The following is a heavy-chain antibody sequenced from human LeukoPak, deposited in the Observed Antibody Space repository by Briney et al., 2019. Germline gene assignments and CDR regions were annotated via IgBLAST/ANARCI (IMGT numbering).Heavy chain of an antibody. CDR3: ARNYDILTGYRGYYYMDV. J-gene: IGHJ6*03. D-gene: IGHD3-9*01. CDR1: GGTFSSYA. CDR2: IIPIFGTA. V-gene: IGHV1-69*13. Sequence: ASVKVSCTASGGTFSSYAISWVRQAPGQGLEWMGGIIPIFGTANYAQKFQGRVTITADESTSTAYMELSSLRSEDTAVYYCARNYDILTGYRGYYYMDVWGKGTTVTVSS.